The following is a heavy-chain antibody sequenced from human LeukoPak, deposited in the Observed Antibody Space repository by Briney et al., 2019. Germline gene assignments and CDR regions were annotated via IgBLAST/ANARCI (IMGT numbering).Heavy chain of an antibody. CDR2: TYYRSKLYN. CDR1: GDIFSSNSAT. CDR3: ARDLAGFGGYSYGMVDY. J-gene: IGHJ4*02. Sequence: SQTLSLTCAISGDIFSSNSATWNRNRQSPSRGLEWLVRTYYRSKLYNDYALSVKSRITINPDTSKNQFSLHLNSVTPEDTAVYYCARDLAGFGGYSYGMVDYWGQGTLVTVSS. V-gene: IGHV6-1*01. D-gene: IGHD5-18*01.